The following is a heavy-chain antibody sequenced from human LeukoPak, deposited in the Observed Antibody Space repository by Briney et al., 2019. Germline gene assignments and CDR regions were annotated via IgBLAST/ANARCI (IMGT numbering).Heavy chain of an antibody. V-gene: IGHV3-7*01. CDR3: GRDMDV. CDR1: GFTFSTYW. Sequence: GGSLRLSCAASGFTFSTYWMSWVRQAPGKGLEWVANINQDGSQKYYVHSLKGRLTISRDNAKSLLYLQLNSLRAEDTAVYYCGRDMDVWGQGTTVTVSS. CDR2: INQDGSQK. J-gene: IGHJ6*02.